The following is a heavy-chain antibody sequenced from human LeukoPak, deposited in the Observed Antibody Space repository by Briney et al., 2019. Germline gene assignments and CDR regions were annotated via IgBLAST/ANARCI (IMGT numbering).Heavy chain of an antibody. CDR3: ARDRGTATLPDY. Sequence: SETLSLTCTVSGYSISSGYYWGWIRQPPGKGLEWIGSIYHSGSTYYNPSLKSRVTISVDTSKNQFSLRLSSVTAADTAVYYCARDRGTATLPDYWGQGTLVTVSS. V-gene: IGHV4-38-2*02. D-gene: IGHD5-24*01. CDR2: IYHSGST. CDR1: GYSISSGYY. J-gene: IGHJ4*02.